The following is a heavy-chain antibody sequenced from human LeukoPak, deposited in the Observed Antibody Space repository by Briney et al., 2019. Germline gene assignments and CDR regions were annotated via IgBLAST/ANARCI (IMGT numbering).Heavy chain of an antibody. D-gene: IGHD6-6*01. V-gene: IGHV3-11*01. CDR1: GFTFSDYY. CDR2: ISSSDSTI. Sequence: GGSLRLSCAASGFTFSDYYMSWIRQAPGKGLEWVSYISSSDSTIYYADSVKGRFTISRDNAKNSLYLQMNSLRAEDTAVYYCARTPIPPYSSSDYYYYGMDVWGQGTTVTVSS. CDR3: ARTPIPPYSSSDYYYYGMDV. J-gene: IGHJ6*02.